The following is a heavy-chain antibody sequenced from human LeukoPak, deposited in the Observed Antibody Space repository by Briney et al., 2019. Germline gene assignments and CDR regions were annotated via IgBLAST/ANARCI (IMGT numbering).Heavy chain of an antibody. D-gene: IGHD6-19*01. CDR2: INPSSGGT. J-gene: IGHJ4*02. V-gene: IGHV1-2*02. CDR3: ARGAQWLVQNQPGIDY. CDR1: GYSFTGYY. Sequence: ASVKVSCKASGYSFTGYYMRWVRQAPGQGLEWMGRINPSSGGTNYAQKFQGRVTMTRDTSISTAYMDLSSLTSDDTAVYYCARGAQWLVQNQPGIDYWGQGTLVTVSS.